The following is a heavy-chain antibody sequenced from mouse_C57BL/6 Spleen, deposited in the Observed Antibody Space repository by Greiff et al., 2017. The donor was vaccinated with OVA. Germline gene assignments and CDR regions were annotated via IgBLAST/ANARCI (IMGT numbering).Heavy chain of an antibody. CDR2: IYPGDGDT. V-gene: IGHV1-82*01. CDR3: ARGGYGNFFYYAMDY. CDR1: GYAFSSSW. Sequence: VQRVESGPELVKPGASVKISCKASGYAFSSSWMNWVKQRPGKGLEWIGRIYPGDGDTNYNGKFKGKATLTADKSSSTAYMQLSSLTSEDSAVYFCARGGYGNFFYYAMDYWGQGTSVTVSS. D-gene: IGHD2-1*01. J-gene: IGHJ4*01.